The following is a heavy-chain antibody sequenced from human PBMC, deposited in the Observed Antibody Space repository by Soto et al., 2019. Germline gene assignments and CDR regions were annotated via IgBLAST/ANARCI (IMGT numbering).Heavy chain of an antibody. V-gene: IGHV3-15*01. CDR1: GFTFSNAW. CDR2: IKSKTDGGTT. CDR3: TKPTNYYYYGMDV. J-gene: IGHJ6*02. Sequence: AGGSLRLSCAASGFTFSNAWMSWVRQAPGKGLEWVGRIKSKTDGGTTDYAAPVKGRFTISRDDSKNTLYLQMNSLKTEDTAVYYCTKPTNYYYYGMDVWGQGTTVTVSS. D-gene: IGHD4-17*01.